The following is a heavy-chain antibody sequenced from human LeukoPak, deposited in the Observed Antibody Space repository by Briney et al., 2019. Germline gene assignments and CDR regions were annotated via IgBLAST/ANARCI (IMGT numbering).Heavy chain of an antibody. CDR3: ARDYFPGSPHPPYYFDY. Sequence: SVKVSCKASGGTFSSYAISWVRQAPGQGLEWMGRIIPIFGTANYAQKFQGRVTITTDESTSTAYMELSSLRSEDTAVYYCARDYFPGSPHPPYYFDYWGQGTLVTVSS. D-gene: IGHD3-9*01. V-gene: IGHV1-69*05. CDR1: GGTFSSYA. J-gene: IGHJ4*02. CDR2: IIPIFGTA.